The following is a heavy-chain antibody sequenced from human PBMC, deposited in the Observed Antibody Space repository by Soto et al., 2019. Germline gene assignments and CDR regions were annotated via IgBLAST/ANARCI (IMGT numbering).Heavy chain of an antibody. CDR2: IIPIFGPA. Sequence: QVQLVQSGAEVKKPGSSVKVACKASGGTFSSYAISWVRQAPGQGLEWMGGIIPIFGPANYAQKFQGRVTITADESTSKAYMELCSLRSEDTAVYYCARVISLVPSLRVWFDPWGQGTLVTVSS. CDR3: ARVISLVPSLRVWFDP. J-gene: IGHJ5*02. CDR1: GGTFSSYA. D-gene: IGHD5-12*01. V-gene: IGHV1-69*12.